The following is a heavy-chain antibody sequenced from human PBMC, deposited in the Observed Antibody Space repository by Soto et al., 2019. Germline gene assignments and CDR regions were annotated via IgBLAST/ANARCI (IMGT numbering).Heavy chain of an antibody. CDR1: GFTFSSYS. D-gene: IGHD3-9*01. CDR3: ARVILTGYPDRGGMDV. CDR2: ISSSSSYI. J-gene: IGHJ6*02. V-gene: IGHV3-21*01. Sequence: GGSLRLSCAASGFTFSSYSMNWVRQAPGKGLEWVSSISSSSSYIYYADSVKGRFTTSRDNAKNSLYLQMNSLRAEDTAVYYCARVILTGYPDRGGMDVWGQGTTGTVSS.